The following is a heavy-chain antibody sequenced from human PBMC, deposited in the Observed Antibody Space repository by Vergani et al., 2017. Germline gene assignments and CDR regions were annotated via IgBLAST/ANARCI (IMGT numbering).Heavy chain of an antibody. V-gene: IGHV1-18*01. D-gene: IGHD3-22*01. J-gene: IGHJ6*02. CDR1: GYTFTSYG. CDR2: IRPYTGHT. CDR3: ARARDSSGYYWSYYYYGMDV. Sequence: QVQLVQSGAEVKKPGASVKVSCKASGYTFTSYGISWVRQAPGQGLEWMAWIRPYTGHTIYAQKFQDRVTMTADTSTNTAYMELRSLRSEDTAVYYCARARDSSGYYWSYYYYGMDVWGQGTTVTVSS.